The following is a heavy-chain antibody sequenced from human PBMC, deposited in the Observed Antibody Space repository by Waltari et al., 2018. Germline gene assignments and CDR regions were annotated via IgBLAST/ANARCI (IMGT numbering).Heavy chain of an antibody. D-gene: IGHD6-19*01. V-gene: IGHV1-69*15. J-gene: IGHJ4*02. CDR3: ARQRIVAVAGTGGDY. CDR1: GGTFSRYA. CDR2: IIPIFGTE. Sequence: QVQLVQSGAEVKKPGSSVKVSCKASGGTFSRYAISWVRQAPGQRLEWMGRIIPIFGTENYAQKFQGRVTLTADESTSTAYMELSSLRSADTAVYYCARQRIVAVAGTGGDYWGQGTLVTVSS.